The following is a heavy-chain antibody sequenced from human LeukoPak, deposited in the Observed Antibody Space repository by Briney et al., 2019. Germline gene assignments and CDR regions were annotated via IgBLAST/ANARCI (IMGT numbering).Heavy chain of an antibody. CDR3: ATIWFGEEGIDY. CDR1: GFTFSSYS. Sequence: GGSLRLSCAASGFTFSSYSMNWVRQAPGKGLEWVSSISSSSSYIYYADSVKGRFTISRDNAKNSLYPQMNSLRAEDTAVYYCATIWFGEEGIDYWGQGTLVTVSS. D-gene: IGHD3-10*01. CDR2: ISSSSSYI. V-gene: IGHV3-21*01. J-gene: IGHJ4*02.